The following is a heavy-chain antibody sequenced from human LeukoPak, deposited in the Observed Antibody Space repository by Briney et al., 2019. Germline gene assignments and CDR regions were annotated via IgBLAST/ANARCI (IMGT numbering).Heavy chain of an antibody. Sequence: PGGSLRLSCAASGFTFSSYAMHWVRQAPGKGLEWVAVISYDGSNKYYADSVKGRFTISRDNSKNTLYLQMNSLRAEDTAVYYCARDLLYNVDYYDSSGLHDAFDIWGQGTMVTVSS. CDR2: ISYDGSNK. CDR3: ARDLLYNVDYYDSSGLHDAFDI. J-gene: IGHJ3*02. V-gene: IGHV3-30-3*01. CDR1: GFTFSSYA. D-gene: IGHD3-22*01.